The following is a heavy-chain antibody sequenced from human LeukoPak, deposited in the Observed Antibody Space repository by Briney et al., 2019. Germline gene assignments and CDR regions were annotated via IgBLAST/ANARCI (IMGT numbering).Heavy chain of an antibody. J-gene: IGHJ6*02. Sequence: PPQTLSLTCTVSGGSISSGGYYWSWIRKHPGKGLEWIGYNYYSGSTYYNPSLKSQLTISVDTSKNQFSLKLSSVTAADTAVYYCARDARITIFGVESGYYYGMDVWGQGTTVTVSS. CDR2: NYYSGST. CDR3: ARDARITIFGVESGYYYGMDV. CDR1: GGSISSGGYY. V-gene: IGHV4-31*01. D-gene: IGHD3-3*01.